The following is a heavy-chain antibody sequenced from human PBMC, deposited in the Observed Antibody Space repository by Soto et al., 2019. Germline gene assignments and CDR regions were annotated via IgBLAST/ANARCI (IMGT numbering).Heavy chain of an antibody. D-gene: IGHD6-19*01. CDR1: GYIFTGYY. V-gene: IGHV1-2*04. CDR2: INPNSGDT. Sequence: ASVKVSCKASGYIFTGYYMHWVREAPGQGLEWMGWINPNSGDTNYTQKFQGWVTMTRDTSISTAYMELSRLRSDNTAVYYCATSRISIAVAGETEYYFDYWGQGTLVTVSS. J-gene: IGHJ4*02. CDR3: ATSRISIAVAGETEYYFDY.